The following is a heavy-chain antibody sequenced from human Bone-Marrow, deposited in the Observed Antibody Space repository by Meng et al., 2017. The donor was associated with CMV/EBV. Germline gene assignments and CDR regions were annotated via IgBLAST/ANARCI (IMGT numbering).Heavy chain of an antibody. CDR2: IYYGGST. CDR1: GGSISSSSYY. D-gene: IGHD3-10*01. Sequence: TFSGGSISSSSYYWGWIRQPPGKGLEWIGNIYYGGSTYYNPSLRSRLTISLDTSKNQFSLELTSVTAADTAVYYCARAGSWVRTFDSWGQGTLVTVSS. J-gene: IGHJ4*02. CDR3: ARAGSWVRTFDS. V-gene: IGHV4-39*07.